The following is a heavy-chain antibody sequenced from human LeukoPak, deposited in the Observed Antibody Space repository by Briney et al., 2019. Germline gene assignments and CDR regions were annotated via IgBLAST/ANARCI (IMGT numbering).Heavy chain of an antibody. J-gene: IGHJ6*02. V-gene: IGHV3-23*01. CDR2: ISGSGGST. CDR3: ARDGDLYGDYPSLGGYAMDV. CDR1: GFTFSSYA. D-gene: IGHD4-17*01. Sequence: PGGSLRLSCVASGFTFSSYAMSWVRQAPGKGLEWVSAISGSGGSTYYADSVKGRFTISRHNAKNSLYLQMNSQRAEDTAMYYCARDGDLYGDYPSLGGYAMDVWGQGTTVTVSS.